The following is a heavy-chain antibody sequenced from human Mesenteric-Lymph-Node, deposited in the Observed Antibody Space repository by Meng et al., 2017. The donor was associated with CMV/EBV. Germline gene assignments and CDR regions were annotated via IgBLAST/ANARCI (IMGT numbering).Heavy chain of an antibody. J-gene: IGHJ4*02. CDR1: KFTFRNYA. Sequence: GESLKISCVASKFTFRNYAMSWVRQAPGKGLEWVSGISGSGNTAYYGDFVKGRFTISRDNSKNTLFLQMDSLKAEDTAVYYCARDPTITTSNAFDYWGQGTLVTVSS. CDR3: ARDPTITTSNAFDY. V-gene: IGHV3-23*01. D-gene: IGHD3-3*01. CDR2: ISGSGNTA.